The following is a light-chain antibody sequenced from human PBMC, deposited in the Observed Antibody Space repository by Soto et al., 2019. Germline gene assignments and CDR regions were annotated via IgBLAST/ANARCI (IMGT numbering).Light chain of an antibody. CDR3: QQYSSFST. Sequence: DIEMTQSPSTLPASVGDTVTITCRAGQTIGSWLAWYQQKLGRAPKLLIYDASTLESGVPSRFSGSGSGTEFTLTITSLQPDDFATYYCQQYSSFSTFGQGTK. CDR2: DAS. V-gene: IGKV1-5*01. CDR1: QTIGSW. J-gene: IGKJ1*01.